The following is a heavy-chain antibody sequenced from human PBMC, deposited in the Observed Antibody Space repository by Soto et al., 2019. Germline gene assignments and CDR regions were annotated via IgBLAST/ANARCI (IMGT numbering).Heavy chain of an antibody. V-gene: IGHV3-15*01. J-gene: IGHJ4*02. CDR1: GYTFSVGW. Sequence: GGSLRLSCAASGYTFSVGWMSWVRQAPGKGLEWVGRIKSKVDGGTTDYAAPVQGRFTISRDDSKNTLYLQMNSLKTEDTAVYYCTQHRVGPYFDYWGQGSLVTVSS. CDR3: TQHRVGPYFDY. CDR2: IKSKVDGGTT. D-gene: IGHD1-26*01.